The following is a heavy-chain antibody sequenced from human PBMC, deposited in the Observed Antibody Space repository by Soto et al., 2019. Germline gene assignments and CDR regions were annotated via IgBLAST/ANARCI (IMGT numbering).Heavy chain of an antibody. J-gene: IGHJ4*02. CDR3: AKDGTGIVGPGTGY. Sequence: GGSLRLSCAASGFTVSSNYMSWVRQAPGKGLEWVSVIYSGGSTYYADSVKGRFTISRDNSKNTLYLQVNSLRAGDTAVYYCAKDGTGIVGPGTGYWGQGTLVTVSS. V-gene: IGHV3-53*01. CDR1: GFTVSSNY. CDR2: IYSGGST. D-gene: IGHD1-26*01.